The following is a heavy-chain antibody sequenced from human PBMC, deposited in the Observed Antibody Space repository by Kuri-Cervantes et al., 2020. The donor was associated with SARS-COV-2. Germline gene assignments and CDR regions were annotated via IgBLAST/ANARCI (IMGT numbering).Heavy chain of an antibody. CDR1: GFTFSSYA. Sequence: GESLKISCSASGFTFSSYAMTWVHQAPGKGLEWVSTITGSAGRTNYADSVKGRFTISRDNSKNTMYLQMNSVRAEDTALYYCAKGISVEKARVGENWGQGTLVTISS. CDR2: ITGSAGRT. J-gene: IGHJ4*02. CDR3: AKGISVEKARVGEN. V-gene: IGHV3-23*01. D-gene: IGHD5-24*01.